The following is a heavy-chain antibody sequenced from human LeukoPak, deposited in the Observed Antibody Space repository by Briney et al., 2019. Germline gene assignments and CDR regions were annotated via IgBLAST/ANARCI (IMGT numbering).Heavy chain of an antibody. CDR2: IDTDGSTT. CDR1: GFTFSNSW. J-gene: IGHJ4*02. D-gene: IGHD1/OR15-1a*01. CDR3: AKDLTWNTADY. Sequence: GGSLRLSCVASGFTFSNSWMHWFRHVPGKGLVWVSRIDTDGSTTGYADSVRGRFTISRDNAKNTLYLQMNGLRAEDTAIYYCAKDLTWNTADYWGQGTLVTVSS. V-gene: IGHV3-74*01.